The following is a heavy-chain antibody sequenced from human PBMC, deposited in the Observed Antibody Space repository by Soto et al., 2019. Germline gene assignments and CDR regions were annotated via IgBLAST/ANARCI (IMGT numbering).Heavy chain of an antibody. CDR1: GFTFSSSG. CDR2: ISGGGRFK. J-gene: IGHJ4*01. D-gene: IGHD1-26*01. CDR3: AKSGPTNFFEV. Sequence: PGGSLRRSCAVSGFTFSSSGMNRVRQAPGKGLEWGSAISGGGRFKYYIDSVKRRFTVSRDDSKTTLYLQMNSMRAEDTAIYYCAKSGPTNFFEVWGHGTLVTVSS. V-gene: IGHV3-23*01.